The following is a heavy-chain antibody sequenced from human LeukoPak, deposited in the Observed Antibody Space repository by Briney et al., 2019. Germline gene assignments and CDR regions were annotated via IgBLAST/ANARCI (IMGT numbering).Heavy chain of an antibody. CDR1: EYSFTSYW. Sequence: GESLKISCKGSEYSFTSYWIAWVRQMPGKGLEWMGIIYPGDSDTRYSPSFQGQVTISADKSISTAYLQWSSLKAPDTAMYYCARVDTILANFDFWGQGTLVTVSS. D-gene: IGHD5-18*01. CDR2: IYPGDSDT. J-gene: IGHJ4*02. V-gene: IGHV5-51*01. CDR3: ARVDTILANFDF.